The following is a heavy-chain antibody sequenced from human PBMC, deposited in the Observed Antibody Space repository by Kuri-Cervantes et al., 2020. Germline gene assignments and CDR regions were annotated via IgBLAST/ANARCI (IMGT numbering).Heavy chain of an antibody. J-gene: IGHJ5*02. CDR1: GGSISSYY. Sequence: SETLSLTCTVSGGSISSYYWSWIRQPPGKGLEWIGYIYYSGSTNYNPSLKSRVTISVDTSKNQFSLKLSSVTAADTAVYYCARGRPRVDWFDPWGQGTLVTVSS. CDR3: ARGRPRVDWFDP. V-gene: IGHV4-59*12. CDR2: IYYSGST.